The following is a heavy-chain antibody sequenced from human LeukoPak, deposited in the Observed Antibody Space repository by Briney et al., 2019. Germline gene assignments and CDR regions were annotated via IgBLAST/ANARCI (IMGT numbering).Heavy chain of an antibody. CDR3: ARRKGFGEGYFDS. D-gene: IGHD3-10*01. V-gene: IGHV4-39*01. CDR2: IYYSRST. Sequence: PSETLSLTCTVSGGSISNTLYYWAWIRQPPGTGLESIGSIYYSRSTYYSPSLKSRVTISVDTSMNQFSLKLTSVTAADAAVYYCARRKGFGEGYFDSWGQGTLVTVSS. CDR1: GGSISNTLYY. J-gene: IGHJ4*02.